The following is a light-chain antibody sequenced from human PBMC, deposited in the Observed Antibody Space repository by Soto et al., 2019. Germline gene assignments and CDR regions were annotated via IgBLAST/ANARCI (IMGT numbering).Light chain of an antibody. V-gene: IGKV3-20*01. CDR1: QSVSRSY. Sequence: EIVLTQSPGTLSLSPGERATLSCRASQSVSRSYLARYQQKPGQAPRLLIYGASSRATGIPDRFSGSGSGTDFTLTISRLEPEDFAVYYCQQYGSSPPNTFGQGTKLEIK. CDR3: QQYGSSPPNT. CDR2: GAS. J-gene: IGKJ2*01.